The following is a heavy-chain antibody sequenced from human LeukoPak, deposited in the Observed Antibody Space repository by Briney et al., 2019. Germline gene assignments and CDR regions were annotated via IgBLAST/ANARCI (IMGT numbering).Heavy chain of an antibody. D-gene: IGHD3-3*01. CDR2: IYTSGST. CDR1: GGSISSYY. J-gene: IGHJ3*02. Sequence: PSETLSLTCTVSGGSISSYYWSWIRQPAGMGLEWIGRIYTSGSTNYNPSLKSRVTMSVDTSKNQFSLKLSSVTAADTAVYYCARDESTIFGVVGAFDIWGQGTMVTVSS. CDR3: ARDESTIFGVVGAFDI. V-gene: IGHV4-4*07.